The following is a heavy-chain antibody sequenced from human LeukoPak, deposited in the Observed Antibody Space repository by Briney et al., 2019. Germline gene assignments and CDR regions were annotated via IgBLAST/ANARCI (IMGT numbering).Heavy chain of an antibody. V-gene: IGHV4-34*01. CDR2: INHSGST. CDR3: ARTLDSVPAAHFDY. D-gene: IGHD2-2*01. CDR1: GGSFSGYY. Sequence: SETLSLICAVYGGSFSGYYWSWIRQPPGKGLEWIGEINHSGSTNYNPSLKSRVTISVDTSKNQFSLKLSSVAAADTAVYYCARTLDSVPAAHFDYWGQGTLVTVSS. J-gene: IGHJ4*02.